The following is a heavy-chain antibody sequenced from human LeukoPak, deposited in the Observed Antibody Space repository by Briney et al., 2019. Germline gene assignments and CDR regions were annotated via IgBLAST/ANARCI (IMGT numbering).Heavy chain of an antibody. D-gene: IGHD6-13*01. V-gene: IGHV1-69*05. Sequence: GASVKVSCKASGGTFSSYAISWVRQAPGQGLEWMEGIIPIFGTANYAQKFQGRVTITTDESTSTAYMELSSLRSEDTAVYYCARAKSRPSHSSYYYYYYVDVWGKGTTVTVSS. CDR1: GGTFSSYA. CDR3: ARAKSRPSHSSYYYYYYVDV. CDR2: IIPIFGTA. J-gene: IGHJ6*03.